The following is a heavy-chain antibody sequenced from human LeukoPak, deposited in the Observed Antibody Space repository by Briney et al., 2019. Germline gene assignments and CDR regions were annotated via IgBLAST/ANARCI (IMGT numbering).Heavy chain of an antibody. CDR1: GFTFDDYG. J-gene: IGHJ3*02. CDR2: INWNGGST. V-gene: IGHV3-20*04. Sequence: GGSLRLSCAASGFTFDDYGMSWVRQAPGEGLEWVSGINWNGGSTGYADSVKGRFTISRDNAKNSLYLQMNSLRAEVTALYYCARVRNGYSYDAFDIWGQGTMVTVSS. CDR3: ARVRNGYSYDAFDI. D-gene: IGHD5-24*01.